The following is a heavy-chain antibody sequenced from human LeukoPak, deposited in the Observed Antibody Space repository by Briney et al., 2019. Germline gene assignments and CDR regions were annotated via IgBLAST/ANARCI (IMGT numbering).Heavy chain of an antibody. J-gene: IGHJ3*02. D-gene: IGHD2-2*01. CDR1: GFTFSTYI. Sequence: GGSLRLSCAASGFTFSTYIMNWVRQAPGKGLEWVSYISSSSTYTNYADSVKGRFTISRDNAKNSLYLQMNSLRAEDTAVYYCARSLRRDCDSTSCWAALDIWGQGTMVTVSS. CDR3: ARSLRRDCDSTSCWAALDI. CDR2: ISSSSTYT. V-gene: IGHV3-21*05.